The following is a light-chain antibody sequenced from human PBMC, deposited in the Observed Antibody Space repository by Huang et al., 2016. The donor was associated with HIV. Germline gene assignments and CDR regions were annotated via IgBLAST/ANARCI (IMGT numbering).Light chain of an antibody. J-gene: IGKJ5*01. Sequence: EVVLTQSQATLSLSPGERATLSCRASQSVSVYLAGYQQKPGQAPRLLIYDASNRATGIPARYSGSGSGTDFTLTISSLQPEDFAVYYCQQRNDWPTFGQGTRLEIK. CDR3: QQRNDWPT. CDR2: DAS. CDR1: QSVSVY. V-gene: IGKV3-11*01.